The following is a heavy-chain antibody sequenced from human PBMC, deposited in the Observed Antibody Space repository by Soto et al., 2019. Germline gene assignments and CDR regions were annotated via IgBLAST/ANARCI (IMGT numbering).Heavy chain of an antibody. CDR2: INPSGGST. CDR3: ARDRGQANFDY. J-gene: IGHJ4*02. Sequence: GASVKVSCKASGYTFTSYYMHWVRQAPGQGLEWMGIINPSGGSTSCAQKFQGRVTMTRDTSTSTVYMELSSLRSEDTAVYYCARDRGQANFDYWGQGTLVTVSS. V-gene: IGHV1-46*01. CDR1: GYTFTSYY.